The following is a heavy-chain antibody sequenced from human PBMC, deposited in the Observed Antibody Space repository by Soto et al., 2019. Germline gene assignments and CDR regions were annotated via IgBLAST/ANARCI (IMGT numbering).Heavy chain of an antibody. CDR3: AKDPPPTVAGTGYFQH. D-gene: IGHD6-19*01. V-gene: IGHV4-31*03. CDR2: ISHSGST. CDR1: GGSISSAAYY. Sequence: SETLSLTCTVSGGSISSAAYYWSWIRQHPGKGLEWIGYISHSGSTYYNPSLKSRVIISVDTSKNQFSLSLTSVTAEDTALYYCAKDPPPTVAGTGYFQHWGQGTLVTVS. J-gene: IGHJ1*01.